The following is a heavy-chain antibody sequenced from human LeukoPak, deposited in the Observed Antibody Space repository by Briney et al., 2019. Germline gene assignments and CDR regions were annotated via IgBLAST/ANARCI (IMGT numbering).Heavy chain of an antibody. CDR2: IYTSGNT. CDR1: GGSISSHY. V-gene: IGHV4-4*07. J-gene: IGHJ4*02. D-gene: IGHD3-10*02. Sequence: PSETLSLTCTVSGGSISSHYWSWIRQPAGRGLEWIGRIYTSGNTNYNPSLKSRVTMSVDTSKNQFSLKLSSVTAADTAVYYCARSCSGTYYTCLDYWGQGTLVTVSS. CDR3: ARSCSGTYYTCLDY.